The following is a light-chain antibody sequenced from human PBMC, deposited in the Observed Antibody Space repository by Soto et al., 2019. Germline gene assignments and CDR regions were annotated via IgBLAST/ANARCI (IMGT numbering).Light chain of an antibody. Sequence: QSVLTQPPSASGTPGQRVTISCSGSSSNIGSNTVNWYQQLPGTAPKLLIYSNSQRPSGVPDRFSGSKSGSSVSLAISGLQSEDEADYYCAAWDDSLNGPVFGGGTKVTVL. CDR3: AAWDDSLNGPV. CDR2: SNS. J-gene: IGLJ3*02. V-gene: IGLV1-44*01. CDR1: SSNIGSNT.